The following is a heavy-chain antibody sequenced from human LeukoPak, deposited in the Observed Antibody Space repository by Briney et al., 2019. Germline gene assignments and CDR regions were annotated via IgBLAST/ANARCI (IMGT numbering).Heavy chain of an antibody. D-gene: IGHD4-17*01. CDR3: ARQTYDYGDYGGYYMDV. CDR1: GYSFTSYW. Sequence: GESLKISCKGSGYSFTSYWISWVRQMPGKGLEWMGIIYPGDSDTRYSPSFQGQVTISADKSISTAYLQWSSLKASDTAMYYCARQTYDYGDYGGYYMDVWAKGPRSPSP. V-gene: IGHV5-51*01. J-gene: IGHJ6*03. CDR2: IYPGDSDT.